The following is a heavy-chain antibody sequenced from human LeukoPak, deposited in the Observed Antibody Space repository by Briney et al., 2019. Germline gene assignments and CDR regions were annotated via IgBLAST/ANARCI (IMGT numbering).Heavy chain of an antibody. V-gene: IGHV4-59*01. CDR3: ARVDTAMVTFDY. CDR1: GGSISSYY. CDR2: IYYSGST. Sequence: SETLSLTCTVSGGSISSYYWSWIRQPPGKGLEWIGYIYYSGSTNYNPSLKSRVTISVDTSKNQFSLKLSSVTAADTAVYYCARVDTAMVTFDYWGQGTLVTVSS. J-gene: IGHJ4*02. D-gene: IGHD5-18*01.